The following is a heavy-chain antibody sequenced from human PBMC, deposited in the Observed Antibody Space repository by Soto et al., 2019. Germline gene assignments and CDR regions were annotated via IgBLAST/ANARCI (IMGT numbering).Heavy chain of an antibody. CDR1: GFTFSSYA. CDR3: ARGGVVGYCSGGRCSDFDY. CDR2: ISSYGGST. J-gene: IGHJ4*02. Sequence: PGGSLRLSCAASGFTFSSYAMHWVRQAPGKGLEYVSAISSYGGSTYYANSVKGRFTISRDNSKNTLYLQMGSLRAEDTAVYYCARGGVVGYCSGGRCSDFDYWGQGTLVTVSS. V-gene: IGHV3-64*01. D-gene: IGHD2-15*01.